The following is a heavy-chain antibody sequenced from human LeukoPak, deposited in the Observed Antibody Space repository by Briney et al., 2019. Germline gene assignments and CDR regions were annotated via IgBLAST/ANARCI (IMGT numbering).Heavy chain of an antibody. CDR2: IYYSGST. CDR3: ASSAPYYDILTGSYPFDY. Sequence: PSETLSLTCTVSGDSISSGGYYWSWIRQHPGKGLEWIGYIYYSGSTYYNPSLKSRVTISVDKSKNQFSLKLSSVTAADTAVYYCASSAPYYDILTGSYPFDYWGQGTLVTVSS. CDR1: GDSISSGGYY. D-gene: IGHD3-9*01. V-gene: IGHV4-31*03. J-gene: IGHJ4*02.